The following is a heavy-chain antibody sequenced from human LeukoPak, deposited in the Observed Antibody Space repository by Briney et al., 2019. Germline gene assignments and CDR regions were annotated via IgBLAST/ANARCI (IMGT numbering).Heavy chain of an antibody. J-gene: IGHJ4*02. V-gene: IGHV3-23*01. Sequence: GGSLRLSCAASGFTLGTYDMYWVRQAPGKGLECVSSISRSGGSTYYADSVKGRFTISRDNSKNTLYLQMSSLRADDTAVYYCSKDRVSPYWGQGTLVTVSS. CDR2: ISRSGGST. D-gene: IGHD2-8*01. CDR1: GFTLGTYD. CDR3: SKDRVSPY.